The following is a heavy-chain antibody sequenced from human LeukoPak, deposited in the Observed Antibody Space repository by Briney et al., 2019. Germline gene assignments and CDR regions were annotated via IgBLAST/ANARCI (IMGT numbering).Heavy chain of an antibody. V-gene: IGHV1-69*04. CDR1: GYTFTANY. CDR2: IIPILGIA. CDR3: ARDGYYDSSGYPTDYYGMDV. Sequence: ASVKVSCKASGYTFTANYMHWVRQAPGQGLEWMGRIIPILGIANYAQKFQGRVTIPADKSTSTAYMELSSLRSEDTAVYYCARDGYYDSSGYPTDYYGMDVWGQGTTVTVSS. D-gene: IGHD3-22*01. J-gene: IGHJ6*02.